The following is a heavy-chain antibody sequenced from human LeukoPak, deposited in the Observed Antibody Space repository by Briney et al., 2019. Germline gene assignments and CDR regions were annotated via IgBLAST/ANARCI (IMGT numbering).Heavy chain of an antibody. CDR1: GYTLTELS. CDR2: FDPEDGET. D-gene: IGHD3-22*01. J-gene: IGHJ3*02. Sequence: ASVKVSCKVSGYTLTELSMHWVRQAPGKGLELMGGFDPEDGETIYAQKFQGRVTMTEDTSTDTAYMELSGLRSEDTAVYYCATDKGYYDSSGYFGLYAFDIWGQGTMVTVSS. V-gene: IGHV1-24*01. CDR3: ATDKGYYDSSGYFGLYAFDI.